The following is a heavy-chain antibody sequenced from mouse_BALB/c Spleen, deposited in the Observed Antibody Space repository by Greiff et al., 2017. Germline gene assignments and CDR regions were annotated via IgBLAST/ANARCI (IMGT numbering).Heavy chain of an antibody. CDR3: ARGRYYRYFDY. D-gene: IGHD2-14*01. CDR1: GFTFSSYA. Sequence: EVQLVESGGGLVKPGGSLKLSCAASGFTFSSYAMSWVRRTPEKRLEWVASISSGGSTYYPDSVKGRFTISRDNARNILYLQMSSLRSEDTAMYYCARGRYYRYFDYWGQGTTLTVSS. CDR2: ISSGGST. V-gene: IGHV5-6-5*01. J-gene: IGHJ2*01.